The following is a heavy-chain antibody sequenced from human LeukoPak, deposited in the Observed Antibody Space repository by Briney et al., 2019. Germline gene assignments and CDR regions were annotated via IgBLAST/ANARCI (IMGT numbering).Heavy chain of an antibody. V-gene: IGHV1-69*13. CDR1: GGTFSSYA. D-gene: IGHD6-13*01. J-gene: IGHJ4*02. CDR2: IIPIFGTA. Sequence: GASVKVSCKASGGTFSSYAISWVRQAPGQGLEWMGGIIPIFGTANYAQKFQGRVTITADESTSTACMELSSLRSEDTAVYYCASGEEGSSSWYFDYWGQGTLVTVSS. CDR3: ASGEEGSSSWYFDY.